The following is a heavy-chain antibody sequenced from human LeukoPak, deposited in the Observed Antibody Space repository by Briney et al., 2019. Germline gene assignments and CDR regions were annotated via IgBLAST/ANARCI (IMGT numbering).Heavy chain of an antibody. CDR3: ARDIGSSPVNWFDP. D-gene: IGHD5/OR15-5a*01. V-gene: IGHV4-59*12. CDR1: GGSISSYY. J-gene: IGHJ5*02. Sequence: PSETLSLTCTVSGGSISSYYWTWIRQPPGKGLEWIGYIYYSGNTNYNPSLKSRVTISVDTSKNQFSLQLSSVTAADTAVYYCARDIGSSPVNWFDPWGQRTLVTVSS. CDR2: IYYSGNT.